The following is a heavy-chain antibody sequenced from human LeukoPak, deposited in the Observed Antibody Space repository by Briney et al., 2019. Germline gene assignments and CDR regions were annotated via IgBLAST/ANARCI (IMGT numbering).Heavy chain of an antibody. CDR2: IYPSSGGT. CDR3: ARQSDLGQFDL. CDR1: GHSFIIYY. V-gene: IGHV1-2*06. J-gene: IGHJ2*01. Sequence: ASVKVSCKASGHSFIIYYMHWVRQAPGQGLEWMGRIYPSSGGTKYAQKFQGRVTMTRDTSISTAYMELSRLTSDDTAVYYCARQSDLGQFDLWGRGTLVTVSS. D-gene: IGHD7-27*01.